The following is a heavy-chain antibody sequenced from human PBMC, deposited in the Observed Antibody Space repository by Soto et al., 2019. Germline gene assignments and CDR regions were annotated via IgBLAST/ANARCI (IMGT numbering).Heavy chain of an antibody. J-gene: IGHJ4*02. CDR1: GDSLSITSSA. CDR2: TYYRSKWYS. V-gene: IGHV6-1*01. CDR3: ARGSYYSGWV. D-gene: IGHD6-19*01. Sequence: PSQTRSLTFAISGDSLSITSSAWSCISQSPSRGLEWLGRTYYRSKWYSDYAVSVKSRITINPDTSKNQFSLQLNSVTPEDTAVYYCARGSYYSGWVWGQGTLVTVSS.